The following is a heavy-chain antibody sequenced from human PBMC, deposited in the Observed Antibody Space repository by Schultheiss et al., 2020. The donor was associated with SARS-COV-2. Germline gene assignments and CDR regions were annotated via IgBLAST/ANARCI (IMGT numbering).Heavy chain of an antibody. V-gene: IGHV3-53*01. CDR1: GFTFSSYS. CDR3: ARDVLATSYWYFDL. CDR2: IYGDGGT. J-gene: IGHJ2*01. Sequence: GGSLRLSCAASGFTFSSYSMNWVRQAPGKGLEWVSIIYGDGGTYYADSVKGRFTISRDTSKNTLYLQMNSLRAEDTAVYYCARDVLATSYWYFDLWGRGTLVTVSS.